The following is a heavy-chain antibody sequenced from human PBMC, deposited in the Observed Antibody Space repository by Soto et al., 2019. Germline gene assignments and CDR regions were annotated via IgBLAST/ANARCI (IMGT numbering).Heavy chain of an antibody. D-gene: IGHD3-10*01. J-gene: IGHJ5*02. Sequence: SETLSLTCTVSGGSISSYYWSWIRRPPGKGLEWIGYIYYSGSTNYNPSLKSRVTISVDTSKNQFSLKLSSVTAADTAVYYCARDRSAYYYGSGSYRYHWFDPWGQGTLVTVS. CDR2: IYYSGST. V-gene: IGHV4-59*01. CDR3: ARDRSAYYYGSGSYRYHWFDP. CDR1: GGSISSYY.